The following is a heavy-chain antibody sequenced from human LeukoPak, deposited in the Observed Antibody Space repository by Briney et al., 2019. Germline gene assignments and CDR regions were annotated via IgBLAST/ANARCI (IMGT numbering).Heavy chain of an antibody. CDR2: ISGSGGSA. J-gene: IGHJ5*02. D-gene: IGHD4-11*01. V-gene: IGHV3-23*01. CDR3: AKDLYITSVTPLGSFDP. CDR1: GLSFSSYT. Sequence: PGGSLRLSCAPSGLSFSSYTIHWVRQAPGKGLEWVSDISGSGGSAYYTDSVKGRFTISRDNSNNTLYLQMNSLGADDTAVYYCAKDLYITSVTPLGSFDPWGQGTLVTVSS.